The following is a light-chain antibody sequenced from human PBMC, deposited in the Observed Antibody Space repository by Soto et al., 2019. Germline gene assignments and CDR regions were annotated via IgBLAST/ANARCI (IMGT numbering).Light chain of an antibody. CDR1: QTISSW. Sequence: DIQMTQSPSTLSLSVGDIVTITCRSSQTISSWLAWYQQKPGKAPKLLIYKASTLKSGVPSRFSGSGSGTELTLTISSLQPDDFANYYCQHYNSYSEEFGQGTKV. V-gene: IGKV1-5*03. J-gene: IGKJ1*01. CDR2: KAS. CDR3: QHYNSYSEE.